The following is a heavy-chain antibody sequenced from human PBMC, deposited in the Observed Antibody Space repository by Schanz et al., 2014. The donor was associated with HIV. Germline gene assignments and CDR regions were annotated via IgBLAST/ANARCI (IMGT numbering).Heavy chain of an antibody. CDR1: GFSFNNYG. D-gene: IGHD6-19*01. V-gene: IGHV3-30*18. J-gene: IGHJ6*02. CDR2: MSYDGINK. Sequence: QVQLVESGGGVVQPRRSLRLSCAASGFSFNNYGMHWVRQAPGKGLEWVAVMSYDGINKHYADSVKGRFTISRDNSKNTLYLQIKSLRPEDTAVYYCAKSHKHDSSDYYRFYYFGMDVWGQGTTVTVSS. CDR3: AKSHKHDSSDYYRFYYFGMDV.